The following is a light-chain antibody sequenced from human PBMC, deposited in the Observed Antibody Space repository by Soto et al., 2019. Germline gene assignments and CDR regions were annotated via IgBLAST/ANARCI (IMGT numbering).Light chain of an antibody. CDR3: SSYTDDRSYV. Sequence: QSVLTQPASVSGSPGQSITISCIGTRGDIGGYNYVSWHQQHPGKAPKLMIYDAYERPLGVSNRFSGSKSGNTASLTISGLQNEDEADYYCSSYTDDRSYVFXSGTKVTVL. CDR1: RGDIGGYNY. V-gene: IGLV2-14*03. J-gene: IGLJ1*01. CDR2: DAY.